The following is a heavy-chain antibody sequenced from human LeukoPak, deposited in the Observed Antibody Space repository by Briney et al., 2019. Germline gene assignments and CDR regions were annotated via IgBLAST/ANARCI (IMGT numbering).Heavy chain of an antibody. CDR2: INPNSGGT. D-gene: IGHD2-15*01. CDR3: ARLKRYCSGGSCSPTTLYNWFDP. Sequence: ASVKVSCKASGYTFTGYYMHWVRQAPGQGLEWMGWINPNSGGTNYAQKFQGRVTMTRDTSISTAYMELSRLRSDDTAVYYCARLKRYCSGGSCSPTTLYNWFDPWGQGTLVTVSS. CDR1: GYTFTGYY. J-gene: IGHJ5*02. V-gene: IGHV1-2*02.